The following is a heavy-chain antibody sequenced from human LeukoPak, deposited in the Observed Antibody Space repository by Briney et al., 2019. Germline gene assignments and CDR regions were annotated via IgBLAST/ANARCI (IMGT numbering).Heavy chain of an antibody. CDR2: IYSGGST. CDR1: GFTVSSNY. D-gene: IGHD3-3*01. CDR3: AREIYNFWSGPSPYYFDY. V-gene: IGHV3-53*05. J-gene: IGHJ4*02. Sequence: GGSLRLSCAASGFTVSSNYMSWVRQAPGKGLEWVSVIYSGGSTYYADSVKGRFTISRDNSKNTLYLQMNSLRAEDTAVYYCAREIYNFWSGPSPYYFDYWGQGTLVTVSS.